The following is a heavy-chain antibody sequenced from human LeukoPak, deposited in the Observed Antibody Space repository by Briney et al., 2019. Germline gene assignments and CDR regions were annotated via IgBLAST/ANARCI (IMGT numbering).Heavy chain of an antibody. J-gene: IGHJ3*02. D-gene: IGHD1-26*01. CDR3: ARYTGGYNHDAFDI. V-gene: IGHV1-18*01. CDR1: GYTFSSYG. Sequence: GASVKVSCKASGYTFSSYGINWVRQAPGQGLEWMGSIITYNGNTNYAQKLQDRVTMTTDTSTSTAYMELRNLKSDDTAVYYCARYTGGYNHDAFDIWGQGTMVTVSS. CDR2: IITYNGNT.